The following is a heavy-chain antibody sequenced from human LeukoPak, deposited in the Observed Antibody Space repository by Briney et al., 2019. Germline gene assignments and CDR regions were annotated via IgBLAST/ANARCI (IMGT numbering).Heavy chain of an antibody. V-gene: IGHV4-39*07. CDR2: IYYSGST. D-gene: IGHD6-13*01. CDR3: ARDRYSSSD. J-gene: IGHJ4*02. CDR1: GGSISSSSYY. Sequence: SETLSLTCTVSGGSISSSSYYWGWIRQPPGKGLEWIGSIYYSGSTYYNPSLKSRVTISVDTSKNQFSLKLSSVTAADTAVYYCARDRYSSSDWGQGTLVTVSS.